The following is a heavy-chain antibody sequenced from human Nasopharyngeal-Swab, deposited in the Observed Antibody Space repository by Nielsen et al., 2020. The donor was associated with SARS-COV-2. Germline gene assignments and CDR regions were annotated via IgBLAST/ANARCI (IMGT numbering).Heavy chain of an antibody. CDR3: ARGKDGVYYCYGMDV. V-gene: IGHV3-30*04. J-gene: IGHJ6*02. CDR2: ISYDGSNQ. Sequence: GGSLRLSCVASGFNFHTYALHWVRQAPGKGLEWVAIISYDGSNQFYADSVKGRFTVSRDNSKNTLYLQMSSLTREDTAIYYCARGKDGVYYCYGMDVWGQGTTVTVSS. D-gene: IGHD4-17*01. CDR1: GFNFHTYA.